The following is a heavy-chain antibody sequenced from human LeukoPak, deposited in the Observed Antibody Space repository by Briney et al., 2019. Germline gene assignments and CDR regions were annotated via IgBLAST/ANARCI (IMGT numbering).Heavy chain of an antibody. CDR2: ISAYNGNT. D-gene: IGHD5-18*01. V-gene: IGHV1-18*01. J-gene: IGHJ6*02. CDR1: GYTFTSYG. Sequence: ASVKVSCKASGYTFTSYGISWVRQAPGRGLEWMGWISAYNGNTNYAQKLQGRVTMTTDTSTSTAYMELRSLRSDDTAVYYCARDSGDTAMVTYYYYGMDVWGQGTTVTVSS. CDR3: ARDSGDTAMVTYYYYGMDV.